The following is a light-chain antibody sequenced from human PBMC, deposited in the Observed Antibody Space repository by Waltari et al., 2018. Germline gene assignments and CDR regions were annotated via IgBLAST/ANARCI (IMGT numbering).Light chain of an antibody. CDR1: PTVLYNSNNRNY. Sequence: DFVMTQSPASLALSLGERATIHCKTSPTVLYNSNNRNYLTWYQQKPGQPPKLLFYRAATRESGVPDRFSASGSGTDFTLTISRLQPEDVAIYYCQQYYSSPYTFGQGTRLEIK. CDR2: RAA. J-gene: IGKJ2*01. CDR3: QQYYSSPYT. V-gene: IGKV4-1*01.